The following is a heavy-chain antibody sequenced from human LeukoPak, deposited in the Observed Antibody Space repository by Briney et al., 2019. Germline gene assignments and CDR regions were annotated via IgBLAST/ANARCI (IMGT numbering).Heavy chain of an antibody. D-gene: IGHD1-26*01. V-gene: IGHV3-53*01. CDR3: AKEVGATTGLLDY. J-gene: IGHJ4*02. Sequence: GGSLRLSCAASGFIVSGDFMSWVRQAPGKGLEWVSVIYSDGSTYYADSVKGRFTISRDNSKNTLYLQMNSLRAEDTAIYYCAKEVGATTGLLDYWGQGTLVAVSS. CDR2: IYSDGST. CDR1: GFIVSGDF.